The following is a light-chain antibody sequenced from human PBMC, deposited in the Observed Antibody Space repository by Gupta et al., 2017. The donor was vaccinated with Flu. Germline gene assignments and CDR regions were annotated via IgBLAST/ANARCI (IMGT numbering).Light chain of an antibody. Sequence: GTNRYVGAYSFVSWYQQHTTKAPKLLIYGGTKRPSGGPDRFSGSKSGNTASLTISGLQPDDAADYYCCSYAGTTQVFGTGTTVIV. CDR2: GGT. CDR1: NRYVGAYSF. V-gene: IGLV2-11*03. J-gene: IGLJ1*01. CDR3: CSYAGTTQV.